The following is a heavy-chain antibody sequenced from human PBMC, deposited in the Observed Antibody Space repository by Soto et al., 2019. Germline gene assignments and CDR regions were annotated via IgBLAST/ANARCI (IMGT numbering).Heavy chain of an antibody. CDR3: VMVDNYVTPTPQDV. V-gene: IGHV1-18*01. Sequence: QVQLVQSGDEVKKPGASVKVSCKASGFIFVNYGIAWVRQAPGQGLEWMGWISPYTGNTHSATKVQGRLTMTTDTSTSTAYMDLGSLTSDDTAVYYCVMVDNYVTPTPQDVWGQGTTVTVSS. D-gene: IGHD3-16*01. CDR1: GFIFVNYG. J-gene: IGHJ6*02. CDR2: ISPYTGNT.